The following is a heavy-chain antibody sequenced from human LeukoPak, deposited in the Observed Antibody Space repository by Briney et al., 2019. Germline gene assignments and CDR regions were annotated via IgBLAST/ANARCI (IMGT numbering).Heavy chain of an antibody. Sequence: ASVKVSCKASGYTFTSYGISWVRQAPGQGLEWMGWINAYSGNTNYAQKLQGRVTMTTDTSTSTAYMELRSLRSDDTAVYYCARDPTTVTTYGMDVWGQGTTVTVSS. CDR3: ARDPTTVTTYGMDV. V-gene: IGHV1-18*01. J-gene: IGHJ6*02. CDR1: GYTFTSYG. CDR2: INAYSGNT. D-gene: IGHD4-17*01.